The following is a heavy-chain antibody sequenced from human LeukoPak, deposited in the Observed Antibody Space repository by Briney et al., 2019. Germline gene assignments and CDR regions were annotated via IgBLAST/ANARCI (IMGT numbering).Heavy chain of an antibody. CDR1: GGSISSGSYY. Sequence: SQTLSLTCTVSGGSISSGSYYWSWIRQPAGKGLEWIGRIYTSGSTNYNPSLKSRVTISVDTSKNQFSLKLSSVTAADTAAYYCARLVRGIPVLYNWFDPWGQGTLVTVSS. CDR3: ARLVRGIPVLYNWFDP. V-gene: IGHV4-61*02. J-gene: IGHJ5*02. CDR2: IYTSGST. D-gene: IGHD3-10*01.